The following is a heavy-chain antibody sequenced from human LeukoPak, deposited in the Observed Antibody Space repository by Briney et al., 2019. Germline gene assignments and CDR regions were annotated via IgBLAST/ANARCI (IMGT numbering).Heavy chain of an antibody. CDR1: GFTFSSYA. J-gene: IGHJ6*02. CDR2: ISYDGSNK. Sequence: GRSLRLSCAASGFTFSSYAMHWVRQAPGKGLEWVAVISYDGSNKYYADSVKGRFTISRDNSKNTLYLQMNSLRAEDTAVYYCARDPEAVAGTRGADYYDGMDVWGQGTTVTVSS. V-gene: IGHV3-30-3*01. CDR3: ARDPEAVAGTRGADYYDGMDV. D-gene: IGHD6-19*01.